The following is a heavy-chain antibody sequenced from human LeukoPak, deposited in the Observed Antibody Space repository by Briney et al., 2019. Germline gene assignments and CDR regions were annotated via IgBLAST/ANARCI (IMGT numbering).Heavy chain of an antibody. CDR2: IIPIFGTA. CDR3: ARAPWYYDSSGPLDY. CDR1: GGTFSSYA. D-gene: IGHD3-22*01. V-gene: IGHV1-69*13. J-gene: IGHJ4*02. Sequence: GASVKVSCKASGGTFSSYAISWVRQAPGQGLEWMGGIIPIFGTANYAQKIQGRVTITADESTSTAYMELSSLRSEDTAVYYCARAPWYYDSSGPLDYWGQGTLVTVSS.